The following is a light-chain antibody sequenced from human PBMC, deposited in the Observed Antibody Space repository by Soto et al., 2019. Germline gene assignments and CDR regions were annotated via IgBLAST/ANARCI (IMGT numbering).Light chain of an antibody. Sequence: EIVLTQSPDTLSLSPGERATLSCRASQSVSSYLAWYQQKPGQAPRLLIYDASNRATGIPARFTGSGSGTDFTLTISSLEPEDFAVSYCQQRYNWPLTFGGGTKVEIK. V-gene: IGKV3-11*01. CDR2: DAS. CDR3: QQRYNWPLT. CDR1: QSVSSY. J-gene: IGKJ4*01.